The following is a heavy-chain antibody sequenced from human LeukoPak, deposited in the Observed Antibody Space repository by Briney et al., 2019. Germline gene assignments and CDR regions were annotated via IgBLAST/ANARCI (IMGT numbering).Heavy chain of an antibody. CDR2: INPNSGGT. D-gene: IGHD2-2*01. J-gene: IGHJ4*02. CDR1: GGTFSSYA. CDR3: ARDLSEYQLLHYFDY. Sequence: ASVKVSCKASGGTFSSYAISWVRQAPGQGLEWMGWINPNSGGTNYAQKFQGRVTMTRDTSISTAYMELSRLRSDDTAVYYCARDLSEYQLLHYFDYWGQGTLVTVSS. V-gene: IGHV1-2*02.